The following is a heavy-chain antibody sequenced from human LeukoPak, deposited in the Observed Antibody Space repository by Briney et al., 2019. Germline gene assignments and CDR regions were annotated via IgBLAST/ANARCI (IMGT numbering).Heavy chain of an antibody. CDR3: ARDLDSSYYYGMDV. CDR1: GGSISSYY. Sequence: SETLSLTCTVSGGSISSYYWSWIRQPPGKGLEWIGYIHYSGSTNYNPSLKSRVTISVDTSKNQFSLKLSSVTAADTAVYYCARDLDSSYYYGMDVWGQGTTVTVSS. J-gene: IGHJ6*02. D-gene: IGHD6-19*01. V-gene: IGHV4-59*01. CDR2: IHYSGST.